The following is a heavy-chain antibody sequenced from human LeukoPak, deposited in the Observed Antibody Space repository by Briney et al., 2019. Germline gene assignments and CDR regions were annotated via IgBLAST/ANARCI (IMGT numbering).Heavy chain of an antibody. CDR2: IIPILGIA. V-gene: IGHV1-69*04. J-gene: IGHJ4*02. CDR1: GGTFSSYA. CDR3: ARDHGGYTQGRHFDY. Sequence: ASVKVSCKASGGTFSSYAISRVRQAPGQGLEWMGRIIPILGIANYAQKFQGGVTITADKSTSTAYMELSSLRSEDTAVYYCARDHGGYTQGRHFDYWGQGTLVTVSS. D-gene: IGHD5-12*01.